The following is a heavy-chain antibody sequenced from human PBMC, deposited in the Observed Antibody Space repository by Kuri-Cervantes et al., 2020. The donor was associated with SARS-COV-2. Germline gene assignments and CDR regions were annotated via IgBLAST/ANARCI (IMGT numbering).Heavy chain of an antibody. CDR2: IRSKANSYAT. CDR1: GFTFSGSA. V-gene: IGHV3-73*01. CDR3: TRENFWSGYSDY. D-gene: IGHD3-3*01. J-gene: IGHJ4*02. Sequence: GGSLRLSCAASGFTFSGSAMHWVRQASGKGLEWVGRIRSKANSYATAYAASVKGRFTISRDDSKNTAYLQMNSLKTEDTAVYYCTRENFWSGYSDYWGQGTLVTVSS.